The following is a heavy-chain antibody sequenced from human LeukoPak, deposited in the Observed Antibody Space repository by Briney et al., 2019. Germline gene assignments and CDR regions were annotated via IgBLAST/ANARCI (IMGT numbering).Heavy chain of an antibody. D-gene: IGHD2-2*01. CDR3: ARILYCSSTSCLDY. J-gene: IGHJ4*02. Sequence: GGSLRLSCAASGFTSSSYAMHWVRQAPGKGLEWVAVISYDGSNKYYADSVKGRFTISRDNSKNTLYLQMNSLRAEDTAVYYCARILYCSSTSCLDYWGQGTLVTVSS. CDR2: ISYDGSNK. V-gene: IGHV3-30*04. CDR1: GFTSSSYA.